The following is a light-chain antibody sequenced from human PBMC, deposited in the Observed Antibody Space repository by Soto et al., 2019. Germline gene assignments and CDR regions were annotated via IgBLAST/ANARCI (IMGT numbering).Light chain of an antibody. V-gene: IGKV3-20*01. CDR1: QSVSSSY. CDR2: GAS. Sequence: EIVLTQSPGTLSLSPGERATLSCRASQSVSSSYLAWYQQKPGQAPRLLIYGASSRATGIPDRFSGSGSGTDFPLTISRLEPEDFAVYYCQQYGISPPCTFGRGTKLEIK. J-gene: IGKJ2*02. CDR3: QQYGISPPCT.